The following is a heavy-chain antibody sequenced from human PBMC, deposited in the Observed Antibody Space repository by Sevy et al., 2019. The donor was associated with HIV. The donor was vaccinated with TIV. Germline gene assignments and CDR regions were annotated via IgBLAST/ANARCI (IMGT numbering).Heavy chain of an antibody. V-gene: IGHV1-24*01. Sequence: ASVKVSCKVSGYTLSELSMHWVRQAPGKGLEWMGSFDPEDGETIYAQTLQGRVTMTEDTSTDTAYMELSSLTSEDTAIDYCATVGLGYSSGASYYQGDWFDPWGQGTLVTVSS. CDR1: GYTLSELS. J-gene: IGHJ5*02. CDR3: ATVGLGYSSGASYYQGDWFDP. D-gene: IGHD2-15*01. CDR2: FDPEDGET.